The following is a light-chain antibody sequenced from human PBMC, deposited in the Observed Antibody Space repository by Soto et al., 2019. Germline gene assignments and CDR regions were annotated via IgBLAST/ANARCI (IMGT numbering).Light chain of an antibody. V-gene: IGKV1-39*01. CDR3: QQSYSTLLT. CDR1: QSIRSY. CDR2: AAS. J-gene: IGKJ4*01. Sequence: DIQMTQSPSSLSASVGDRVTITCRASQSIRSYLNWYQQKPGKAPKLLIYAASSLQSGGPSRFSGSGSGTDFTLTISSLQPEDFATYYCQQSYSTLLTFGGGTKVEIK.